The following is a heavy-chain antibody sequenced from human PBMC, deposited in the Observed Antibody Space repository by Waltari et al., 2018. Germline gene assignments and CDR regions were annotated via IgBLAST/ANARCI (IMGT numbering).Heavy chain of an antibody. CDR1: GYTTGNY. J-gene: IGHJ4*02. D-gene: IGHD1-26*01. Sequence: QVQLVQSGPAVKKPGASVKVSCKPSGYTTGNYIHWVRQAPGQGLEWLGLINPNSGGTDYAEKFQDRVTLTRDTSISTVYMELGSLRSDDTAVYYCARVWFHSGFDFWGQGTLVAVTS. CDR3: ARVWFHSGFDF. CDR2: INPNSGGT. V-gene: IGHV1-2*02.